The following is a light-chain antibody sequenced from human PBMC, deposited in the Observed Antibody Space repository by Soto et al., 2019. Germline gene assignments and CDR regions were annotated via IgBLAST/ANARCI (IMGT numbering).Light chain of an antibody. J-gene: IGKJ2*01. CDR1: QSVSSSY. Sequence: EIVMTQSPATLSVSPGERATLSCRASQSVSSSYLAWYQQKPGQAPGLLIHGVSTRATGIPDRFSGSGSGTDFTLTISRLEPEDFAVYYCQQYVTSPYIFGQGTKVDIK. CDR3: QQYVTSPYI. V-gene: IGKV3-20*01. CDR2: GVS.